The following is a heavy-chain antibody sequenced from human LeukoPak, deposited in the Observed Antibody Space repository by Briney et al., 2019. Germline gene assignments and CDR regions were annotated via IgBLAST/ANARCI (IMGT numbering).Heavy chain of an antibody. CDR1: GYTFTDYH. J-gene: IGHJ4*02. CDR3: ARIEPKWLHLDY. Sequence: ASVKVSCKASGYTFTDYHIHWVRQAPGQGLEWMGWINPKSGDTDYLQKFQGRLTVTRDTSISTAYMELSRLTSDDTAMYYCARIEPKWLHLDYWGQGALDTVSS. V-gene: IGHV1-2*02. D-gene: IGHD5-24*01. CDR2: INPKSGDT.